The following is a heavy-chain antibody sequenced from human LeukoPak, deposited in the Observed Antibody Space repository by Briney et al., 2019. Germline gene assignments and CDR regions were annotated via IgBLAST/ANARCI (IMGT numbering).Heavy chain of an antibody. Sequence: PSETLSLTCAVSGYSISSGYYWGWIRQPPGKGLEWIGSIYHSGSTYYNPSLKSRVTIPVDTSKNQFSLKLSSVTAADTAVYYCATQLTGLELRRSLVYWGQGTLVTVSS. CDR3: ATQLTGLELRRSLVY. V-gene: IGHV4-38-2*01. D-gene: IGHD1-7*01. CDR1: GYSISSGYY. CDR2: IYHSGST. J-gene: IGHJ4*02.